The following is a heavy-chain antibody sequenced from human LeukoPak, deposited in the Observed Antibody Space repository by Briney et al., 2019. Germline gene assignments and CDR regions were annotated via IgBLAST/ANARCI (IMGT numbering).Heavy chain of an antibody. D-gene: IGHD3-10*01. CDR3: AKDPVYYYGSGSYEISGNWFDP. V-gene: IGHV3-23*01. Sequence: GGSLRLSCAASGFTFSSYAMSWVRRAPGKGLEWVSAISGSGGSTYYADSVKGRFTISRDNSKNTLYLQMNSLRAEDTAVYYCAKDPVYYYGSGSYEISGNWFDPWGQGTLVTVSS. CDR2: ISGSGGST. CDR1: GFTFSSYA. J-gene: IGHJ5*02.